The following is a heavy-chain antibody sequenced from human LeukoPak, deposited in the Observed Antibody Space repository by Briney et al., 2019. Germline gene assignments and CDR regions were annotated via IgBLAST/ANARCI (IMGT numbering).Heavy chain of an antibody. CDR3: AREDDWNYEDY. V-gene: IGHV3-7*01. Sequence: GGSLRLSCAASGFTFSSYWMSWVRQAPGKGLEWVASIKKDVDEKYYVDSVKGRFTISRDNAKNSLYLQMNSLRAEDTAIYFCAREDDWNYEDYWGQGTLVTVSS. J-gene: IGHJ4*02. CDR2: IKKDVDEK. D-gene: IGHD1-7*01. CDR1: GFTFSSYW.